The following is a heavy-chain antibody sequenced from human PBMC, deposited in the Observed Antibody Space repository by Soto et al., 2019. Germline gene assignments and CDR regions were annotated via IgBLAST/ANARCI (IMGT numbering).Heavy chain of an antibody. CDR3: VRQGIGDLHGLVDV. J-gene: IGHJ6*02. Sequence: QVQLQQSGPGLVKPSETLSLTCTVSSGPSRSHNWGWIRQPPGGGLEWIGYIYHTGDTSYNPSLGSRVTISADTSTNHISLTLRSVTAADTAVYYCVRQGIGDLHGLVDVWGQGTRVSVSS. CDR1: SGPSRSHN. CDR2: IYHTGDT. V-gene: IGHV4-59*08. D-gene: IGHD3-10*01.